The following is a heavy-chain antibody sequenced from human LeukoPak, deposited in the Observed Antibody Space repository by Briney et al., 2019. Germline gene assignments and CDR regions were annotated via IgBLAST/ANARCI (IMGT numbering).Heavy chain of an antibody. D-gene: IGHD2-15*01. CDR3: ARERCSGGSCYQDY. J-gene: IGHJ4*02. CDR2: IYTSGST. V-gene: IGHV4-4*07. CDR1: GGSISSYY. Sequence: SETLSLTCTVSGGSISSYYWSWIRQPAGKGLEWIGRIYTSGSTNYNPSLKSRVTMSVDTSKNQFSLKLSSVIAADTAVYYCARERCSGGSCYQDYWGQGTLVTVSS.